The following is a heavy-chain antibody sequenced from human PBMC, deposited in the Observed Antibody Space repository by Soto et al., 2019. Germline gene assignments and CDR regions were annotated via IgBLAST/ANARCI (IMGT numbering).Heavy chain of an antibody. D-gene: IGHD6-13*01. CDR3: ATASASGIAAIAAFDI. V-gene: IGHV1-3*01. Sequence: AAVKVSCKAAGDAFTSYAMHWVRQAPGERREGRGWINAGNGNTKYSQKFQGRVTITRDTSASTAYMELSSLRSEDTAVYYCATASASGIAAIAAFDIWGQGTLVTVSS. CDR2: INAGNGNT. CDR1: GDAFTSYA. J-gene: IGHJ4*03.